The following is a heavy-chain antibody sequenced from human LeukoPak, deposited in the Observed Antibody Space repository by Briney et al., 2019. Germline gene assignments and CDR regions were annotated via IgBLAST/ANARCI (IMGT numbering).Heavy chain of an antibody. CDR2: IRYDGSNK. J-gene: IGHJ4*02. CDR1: GFTFDDYA. Sequence: GGSLRLSCAASGFTFDDYAMHWVRQAPGKGLEWVAFIRYDGSNKYYADSVKGRFTISRDNSKNTLYLQMNSLRAEDTAVYYCAILGPWFGEFTPFDYWGQGTLVTVSS. D-gene: IGHD3-10*01. CDR3: AILGPWFGEFTPFDY. V-gene: IGHV3-30*02.